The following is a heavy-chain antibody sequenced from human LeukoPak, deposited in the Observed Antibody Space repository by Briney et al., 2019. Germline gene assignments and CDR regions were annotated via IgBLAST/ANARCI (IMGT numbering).Heavy chain of an antibody. CDR1: GLTFSSYA. Sequence: GGSLRLSCAASGLTFSSYAMHWVRQAPGKGLEWVAVISYDGSNKYYADSVKGRFTISRDNSKNTLYLQMNSLRAEDTAVYYCAGMATGFDYWGQGTLVTVSS. J-gene: IGHJ4*02. D-gene: IGHD5-24*01. CDR2: ISYDGSNK. V-gene: IGHV3-30-3*01. CDR3: AGMATGFDY.